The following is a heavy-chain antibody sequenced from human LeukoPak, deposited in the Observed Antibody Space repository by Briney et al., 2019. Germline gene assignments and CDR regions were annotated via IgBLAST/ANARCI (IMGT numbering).Heavy chain of an antibody. CDR3: ARDQRSGPTPMGAFDI. D-gene: IGHD2-15*01. J-gene: IGHJ3*02. CDR2: SYYSGST. Sequence: SETLSLTCTVSGGSISSSSYSWGWIRQPPGKGLEWIVSSYYSGSTYYNPSLKSLVTISVNAANNQFSLKLSSVTAADTAVYYCARDQRSGPTPMGAFDIWGQGTMVTVSS. V-gene: IGHV4-39*07. CDR1: GGSISSSSYS.